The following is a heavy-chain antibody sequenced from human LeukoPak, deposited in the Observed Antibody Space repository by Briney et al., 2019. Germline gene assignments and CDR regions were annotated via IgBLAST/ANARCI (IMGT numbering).Heavy chain of an antibody. V-gene: IGHV3-30*18. CDR1: GFTFSNYG. CDR3: AKDPRRYSRTGGYFDY. CDR2: ISYDGSYK. J-gene: IGHJ4*02. D-gene: IGHD6-13*01. Sequence: AGRSLRLSCAASGFTFSNYGMHWVRQAPGKGLEWVAFISYDGSYKYYADSVKGRFTISRDNSKNTLYLQMNSLRAEDTAVYYCAKDPRRYSRTGGYFDYWGQGTLVTVSS.